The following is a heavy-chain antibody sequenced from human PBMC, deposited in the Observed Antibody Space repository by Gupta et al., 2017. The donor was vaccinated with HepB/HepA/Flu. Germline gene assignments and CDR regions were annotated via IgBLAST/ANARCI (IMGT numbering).Heavy chain of an antibody. CDR1: GXXXXSXXXX. V-gene: IGHV6-1*01. Sequence: VXLQQSGXXLVKPSQTLSLTCAISGXXXXSXXXXXXXXXPXXSRGLEWLGRTYYRSKWYNDYAVSVKSRITINPDTSKNQFSLQLNSVTPEDTAVYYCARTEDDYYGSGNWFDPWGQGTLVTVSS. CDR3: ARTEDDYYGSGNWFDP. CDR2: TYYRSKWYN. D-gene: IGHD3-10*01. J-gene: IGHJ5*02.